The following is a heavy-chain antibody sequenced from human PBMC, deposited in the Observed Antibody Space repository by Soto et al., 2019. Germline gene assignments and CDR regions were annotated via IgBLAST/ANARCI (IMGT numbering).Heavy chain of an antibody. CDR2: INTHNGNT. D-gene: IGHD3-10*01. Sequence: ASVKVCCKASGYTFTTYGISWVRQAPGEGLEWLGWINTHNGNTNYAQNLQGRVFMTADTSTNTAYMELRSLRSDDTAIYYCTREGSAPYYYYAMDAWGQGTTVTVSS. CDR3: TREGSAPYYYYAMDA. CDR1: GYTFTTYG. J-gene: IGHJ6*02. V-gene: IGHV1-18*01.